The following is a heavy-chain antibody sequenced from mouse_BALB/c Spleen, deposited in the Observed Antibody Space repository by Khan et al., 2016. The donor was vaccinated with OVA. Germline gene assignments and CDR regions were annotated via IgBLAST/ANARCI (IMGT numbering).Heavy chain of an antibody. CDR2: ISYDGSN. J-gene: IGHJ1*01. CDR3: ARDYRPRYFDV. V-gene: IGHV3-6*02. Sequence: EVQLVESGPGLVKPSQSLSLTCSVTGYSITSGYYWNWIRQFPGNKLEWMGYISYDGSNNYNPSLKNRISITRDTSKNQFFLKLNSVTTGDTATYYCARDYRPRYFDVWGAGTSVTVSS. CDR1: GYSITSGYY.